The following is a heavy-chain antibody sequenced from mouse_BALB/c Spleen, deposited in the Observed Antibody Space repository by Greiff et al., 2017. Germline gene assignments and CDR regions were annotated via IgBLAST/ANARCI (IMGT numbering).Heavy chain of an antibody. CDR1: GFTFSSYA. J-gene: IGHJ2*01. V-gene: IGHV5-9-4*01. CDR3: ARDQGLRTFDY. Sequence: EVQLVESGGGLVKPGGSLKLSCAASGFTFSSYAMSWVRQSPEKRLEWVAEISSGGSYTYYPDTVTGRFTISRDNAKNTLYLEMSSLRSEDTAMYYCARDQGLRTFDYWGQGTTLTVSS. CDR2: ISSGGSYT. D-gene: IGHD2-2*01.